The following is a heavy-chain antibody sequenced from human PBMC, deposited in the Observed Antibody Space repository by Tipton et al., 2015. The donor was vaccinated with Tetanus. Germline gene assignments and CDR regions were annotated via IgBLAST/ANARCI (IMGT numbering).Heavy chain of an antibody. CDR3: ARDCSGGSCKVD. D-gene: IGHD2-15*01. CDR2: INPSGGST. J-gene: IGHJ4*02. V-gene: IGHV1-46*01. CDR1: GYTFTSYY. Sequence: QLVQSGAEVKKPGASVKVSCKASGYTFTSYYMYWVRQAPGQGLEWMGIINPSGGSTSYAQKFQGRVTMTRDTSTSTVYMGLSSLRSEDTAVYYCARDCSGGSCKVDWGQGTLVTVSS.